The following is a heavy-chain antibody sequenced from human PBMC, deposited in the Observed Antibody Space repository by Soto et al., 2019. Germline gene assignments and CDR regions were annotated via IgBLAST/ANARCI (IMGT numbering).Heavy chain of an antibody. J-gene: IGHJ6*02. D-gene: IGHD4-4*01. CDR3: ASSYSNYALIDYYYYGMDV. CDR2: INAGNGNT. V-gene: IGHV1-3*01. CDR1: GYTFTSYA. Sequence: QVQLVQSGAEVKKPGASVKVSCKASGYTFTSYAMHWVRQAPGQRLEWMGWINAGNGNTKYSQKVQGRVTITRDTSASTAYMELSSLSSEDTAVYYCASSYSNYALIDYYYYGMDVWGQGTTVTVSS.